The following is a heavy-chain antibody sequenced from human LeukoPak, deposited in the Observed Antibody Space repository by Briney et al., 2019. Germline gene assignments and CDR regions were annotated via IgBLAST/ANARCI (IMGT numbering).Heavy chain of an antibody. CDR3: ARGPSRRAYFDY. J-gene: IGHJ4*02. V-gene: IGHV3-30-3*01. Sequence: PGRCLRLSCAASGFTVSSYAMHWVRPAQGKGLEWVAVISYDGSNKYYADSVKGRFTISRDNSKNTLYLQMNSLRAEDTAVYYCARGPSRRAYFDYWGQGTLVTVSS. CDR1: GFTVSSYA. CDR2: ISYDGSNK.